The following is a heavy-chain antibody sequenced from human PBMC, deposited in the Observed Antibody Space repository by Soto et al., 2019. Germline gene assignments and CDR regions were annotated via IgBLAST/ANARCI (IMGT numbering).Heavy chain of an antibody. D-gene: IGHD1-1*01. V-gene: IGHV3-33*01. CDR3: ARVPQYDRPRYMARDAFDI. CDR1: GFTFSSYG. CDR2: IWYDGSNK. Sequence: GGSLRLSCAASGFTFSSYGTHWVRQAPGKGLEWVAVIWYDGSNKYYADSVKGRFTISRDNSKNTLYLQMNSLRAEDTAVYYCARVPQYDRPRYMARDAFDIWGQGTMVTVSS. J-gene: IGHJ3*02.